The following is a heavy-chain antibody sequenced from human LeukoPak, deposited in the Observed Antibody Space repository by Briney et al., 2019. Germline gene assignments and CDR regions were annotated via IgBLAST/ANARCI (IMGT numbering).Heavy chain of an antibody. CDR3: ARASWAYSPFDS. CDR2: IYHSGST. J-gene: IGHJ4*02. D-gene: IGHD2-21*01. Sequence: SQTLSLTCTVSGGSISSGGYYWSWIRQPPGKGLEWIGYIYHSGSTYYNPSLKSRVTISVDTSKNQFSLKLSSVTAADTAVYYCARASWAYSPFDSWGQGTLVTVSS. V-gene: IGHV4-30-2*01. CDR1: GGSISSGGYY.